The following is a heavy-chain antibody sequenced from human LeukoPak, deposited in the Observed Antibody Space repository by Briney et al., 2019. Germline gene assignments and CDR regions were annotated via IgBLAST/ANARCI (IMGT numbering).Heavy chain of an antibody. D-gene: IGHD4-11*01. Sequence: PGGSLRLSCAAPGFTFSSYAMSWVRQAPGKGLEWVSLISGSGGSTYYADSVKGRFTISRDNSKNTLYLQMNSLRAEDTAIYYCAKDQQSISYSPWGQGTLVTVSS. J-gene: IGHJ5*02. CDR2: ISGSGGST. CDR3: AKDQQSISYSP. CDR1: GFTFSSYA. V-gene: IGHV3-23*01.